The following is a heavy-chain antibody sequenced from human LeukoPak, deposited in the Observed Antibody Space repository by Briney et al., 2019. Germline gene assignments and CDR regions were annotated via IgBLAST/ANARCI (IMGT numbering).Heavy chain of an antibody. CDR2: INHSGST. J-gene: IGHJ4*02. CDR3: ARGGSGYDQGARGY. Sequence: SETLSLTCAVYGGSFSGYYWSWIRQPPGKGLEWIGEINHSGSTDYNPSLKSRVTISVDTSKNQFSLKLSSVTAADTAVYYCARGGSGYDQGARGYWGQGTLVTVSS. CDR1: GGSFSGYY. V-gene: IGHV4-34*01. D-gene: IGHD5-12*01.